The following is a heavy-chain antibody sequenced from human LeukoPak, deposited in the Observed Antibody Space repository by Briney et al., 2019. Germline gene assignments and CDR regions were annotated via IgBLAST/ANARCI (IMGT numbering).Heavy chain of an antibody. CDR1: GGSFSGYY. V-gene: IGHV4-34*01. CDR3: ARPLPYYYYGMDV. J-gene: IGHJ6*02. Sequence: PSETLSLTCAVYGGSFSGYYWSWIRQPPGKGLEWIGEINHSGSTNYNPSLKSRVTISVDTSKNQFSLKLSSVTAADTAVYYCARPLPYYYYGMDVWGQGTTATVSS. CDR2: INHSGST.